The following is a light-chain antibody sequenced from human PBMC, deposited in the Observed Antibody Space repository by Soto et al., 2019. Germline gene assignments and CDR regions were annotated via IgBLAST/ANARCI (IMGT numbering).Light chain of an antibody. CDR2: ASY. J-gene: IGKJ2*01. CDR1: QSISSH. CDR3: QHSYITPRYT. V-gene: IGKV1-39*01. Sequence: DIPITQSPSSLSESVGDRVTITCRASQSISSHLNWYQHKPGRPPRLLIFASYILEGGVPSRFSGSGSDTYFTLTIDSLQPEDVATYYCQHSYITPRYTFGQGTKVEI.